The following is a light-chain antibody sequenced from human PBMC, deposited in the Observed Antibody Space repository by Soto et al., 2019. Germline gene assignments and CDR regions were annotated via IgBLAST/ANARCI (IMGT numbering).Light chain of an antibody. CDR2: GAS. CDR3: QQYNSFPPYT. Sequence: IQMTQSPSTLSASLGDRVTITCRASQDISNWMAWYQQKPGKAPIRLIYGASTLQRGVPSRFSGSGSGTEFNLTITSLQPGDFATYYCQQYNSFPPYTFGPGTKVEI. CDR1: QDISNW. V-gene: IGKV1-5*01. J-gene: IGKJ3*01.